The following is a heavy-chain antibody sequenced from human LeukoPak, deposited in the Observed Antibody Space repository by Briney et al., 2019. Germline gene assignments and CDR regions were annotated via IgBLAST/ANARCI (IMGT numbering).Heavy chain of an antibody. CDR2: IEYDGSRQ. Sequence: GGSLRLSCTASGFTFGDYAMSWFRQAPGKGLEWVAGIEYDGSRQYYEDSVKGRFTISRDNVQKTLYLQINGLRHDDTAVYYCVRGAFYYDSRGSPFDIWGQGTAVTVSS. CDR3: VRGAFYYDSRGSPFDI. V-gene: IGHV3-30*04. D-gene: IGHD3-22*01. J-gene: IGHJ3*02. CDR1: GFTFGDYA.